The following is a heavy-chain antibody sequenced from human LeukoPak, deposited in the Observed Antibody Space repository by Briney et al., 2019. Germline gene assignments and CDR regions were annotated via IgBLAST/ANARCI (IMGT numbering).Heavy chain of an antibody. D-gene: IGHD6-19*01. CDR2: IYYSGGT. V-gene: IGHV4-59*01. J-gene: IGHJ3*02. CDR1: GGSISSYY. CDR3: ARDSSGNGDAFDI. Sequence: PSETLSLTCTVSGGSISSYYWSWIRQPPGKGLEWIGYIYYSGGTNYNPSLKSRVTISVDTSKNQFSLKLSSVTAADTAVYYCARDSSGNGDAFDIWGQGTMVTVSS.